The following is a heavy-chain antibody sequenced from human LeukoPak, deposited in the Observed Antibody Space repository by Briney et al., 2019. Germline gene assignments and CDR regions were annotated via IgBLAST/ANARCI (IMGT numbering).Heavy chain of an antibody. V-gene: IGHV3-9*01. CDR1: GFTFDDYA. J-gene: IGHJ4*02. Sequence: PGGSLRLSCAASGFTFDDYAMHWVRQAPGKGLEWVSGISWNSGSIGYADSVKGRFTISRDNAKNSLYLQMNSLRAEDTALYYCAKEVGQWLVPGYLDYWGQGTLVTVSS. CDR3: AKEVGQWLVPGYLDY. CDR2: ISWNSGSI. D-gene: IGHD6-19*01.